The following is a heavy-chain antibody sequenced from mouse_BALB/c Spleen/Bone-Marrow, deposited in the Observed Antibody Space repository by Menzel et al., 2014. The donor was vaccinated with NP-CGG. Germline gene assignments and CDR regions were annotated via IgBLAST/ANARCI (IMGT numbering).Heavy chain of an antibody. Sequence: VNLVESGAELVKPGASVKLSCKASGYTFTEYIIHWVKQRSGQGLEWIGWFYPGSGSTKYNEKFKDKATLTADKSSSTVYMELSRLTSEDSAVYFCAGHEDFHYYGRVYAMDYWGQGTSVTVSS. J-gene: IGHJ4*01. CDR2: FYPGSGST. V-gene: IGHV1-62-2*01. CDR3: AGHEDFHYYGRVYAMDY. CDR1: GYTFTEYI. D-gene: IGHD1-2*01.